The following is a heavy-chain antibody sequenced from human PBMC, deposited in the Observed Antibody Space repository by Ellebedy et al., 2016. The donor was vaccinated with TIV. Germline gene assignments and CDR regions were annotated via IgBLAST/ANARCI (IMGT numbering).Heavy chain of an antibody. D-gene: IGHD2-2*01. CDR3: ASYCSSTSCPTDYYYGLDV. Sequence: GESLKISCAASGFTFSSYGMHWVRQAPGKGLEWVASIRYDGSNKYYADSVKGRFTISRDNAKNSLFLQMNSLRAEDTAVYYCASYCSSTSCPTDYYYGLDVWGQGTTVTVSS. J-gene: IGHJ6*02. CDR1: GFTFSSYG. CDR2: IRYDGSNK. V-gene: IGHV3-30*02.